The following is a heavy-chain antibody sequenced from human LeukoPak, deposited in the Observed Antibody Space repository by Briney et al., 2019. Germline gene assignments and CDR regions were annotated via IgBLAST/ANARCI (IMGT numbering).Heavy chain of an antibody. V-gene: IGHV1-69*01. CDR3: ARERFGGIVVVPAAMTSSWFDP. CDR2: IIPIFGTA. CDR1: GGTFSSYA. J-gene: IGHJ5*02. D-gene: IGHD2-2*01. Sequence: SVKVSCKASGGTFSSYAISWVRQAPGQGLEWMGGIIPIFGTANFAQKFQGRVTITADESTSTAYMELSSLRSEDTAVYYCARERFGGIVVVPAAMTSSWFDPWGQGTLVTVSS.